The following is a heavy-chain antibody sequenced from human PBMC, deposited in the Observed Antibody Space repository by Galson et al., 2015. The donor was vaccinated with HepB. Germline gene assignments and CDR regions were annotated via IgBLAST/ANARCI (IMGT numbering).Heavy chain of an antibody. CDR3: ARAAPYNTYFNY. D-gene: IGHD5-24*01. V-gene: IGHV1-46*01. J-gene: IGHJ4*02. CDR2: INPSGGST. CDR1: GYTFTSYY. Sequence: SVKVSCKASGYTFTSYYMHWVRQAPGQGLEWMGIINPSGGSTSYAQKFQGRVTMTRDTSISTAYMELSRLTSDDTAVYYCARAAPYNTYFNYWGQGTLVTVSS.